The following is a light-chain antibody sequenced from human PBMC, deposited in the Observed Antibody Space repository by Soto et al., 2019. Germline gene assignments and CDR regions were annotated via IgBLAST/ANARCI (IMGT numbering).Light chain of an antibody. Sequence: DAVMTQSPLSLPVARGHPAAISWXSSQILVYSDGNSYLNWFQQRPGQSPRRLIYKASNRDPGVPDRFSGSGSGTDFTLKITRVEAEDVGVYYCMQGTHWPWTFGQGTKVDIK. CDR2: KAS. V-gene: IGKV2-30*01. J-gene: IGKJ1*01. CDR3: MQGTHWPWT. CDR1: QILVYSDGNSY.